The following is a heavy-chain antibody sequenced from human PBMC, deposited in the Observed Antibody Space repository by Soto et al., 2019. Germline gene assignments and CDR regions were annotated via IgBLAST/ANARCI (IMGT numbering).Heavy chain of an antibody. CDR1: GFTFTSSA. D-gene: IGHD3-22*01. Sequence: ASVKVSCKASGFTFTSSAVQWVRQAPGQGLEWMGWISAYNGNTNYAQKLQGRVTMTTDTSTSTAYMELRSLRSDDTAVYYCARDPYYYDSSGYYYGGAFDIWGQGTMVTVSS. CDR3: ARDPYYYDSSGYYYGGAFDI. CDR2: ISAYNGNT. J-gene: IGHJ3*02. V-gene: IGHV1-18*01.